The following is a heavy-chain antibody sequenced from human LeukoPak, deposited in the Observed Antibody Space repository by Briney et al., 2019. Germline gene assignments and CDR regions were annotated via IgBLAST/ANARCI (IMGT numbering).Heavy chain of an antibody. J-gene: IGHJ4*02. V-gene: IGHV1-2*02. D-gene: IGHD3-10*01. Sequence: GASVKVSCKASGYTFTGYYIHWVRQAPGQGLEWVGWINPNSGGTKFAQKFQGRVTMTRDTSITTAYMELSGLGSDDTAVYYCGSWDYGSGSYSPYYWGQGNLVAVSS. CDR3: GSWDYGSGSYSPYY. CDR2: INPNSGGT. CDR1: GYTFTGYY.